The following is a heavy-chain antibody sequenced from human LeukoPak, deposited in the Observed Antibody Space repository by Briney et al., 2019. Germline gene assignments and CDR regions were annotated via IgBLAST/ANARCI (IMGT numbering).Heavy chain of an antibody. J-gene: IGHJ4*02. CDR3: ARTSRVYGDYVYYFDY. CDR2: ISSSSSTI. CDR1: GFTFSNSP. D-gene: IGHD4-17*01. V-gene: IGHV3-48*04. Sequence: PGGSLRLSCAASGFTFSNSPMTWVRQAPGKGLECISYISSSSSTIYYADSVKGRFTISRDNAKNSLYLQMNSLRTEDTALYYCARTSRVYGDYVYYFDYWGQGTLVTVSS.